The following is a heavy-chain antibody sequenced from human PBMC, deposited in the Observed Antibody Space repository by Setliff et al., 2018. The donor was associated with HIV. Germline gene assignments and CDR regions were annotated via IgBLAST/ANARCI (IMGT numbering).Heavy chain of an antibody. CDR3: ATRAYDSRGYLRSRVSGAAFDI. Sequence: ASVKVSCKVSGYTLTELSIHWVRQAPGKGLEWMGGFDPQYDKTFYAQKFQGRVTMSEDTSTDTAYMELSSLRSEDTAVYDCATRAYDSRGYLRSRVSGAAFDIWGQGTMVTVSS. V-gene: IGHV1-24*01. J-gene: IGHJ3*02. D-gene: IGHD3-22*01. CDR2: FDPQYDKT. CDR1: GYTLTELS.